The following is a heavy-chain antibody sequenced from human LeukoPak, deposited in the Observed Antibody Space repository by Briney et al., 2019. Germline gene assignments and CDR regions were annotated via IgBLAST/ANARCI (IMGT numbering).Heavy chain of an antibody. CDR3: ARDLEGSGSYYNY. Sequence: ASVKVSCKASGGTFSSYAISWVRQAPGQGLEWMGRIIPILGIANYAQKFQGRVTITTDESTSTAYMELSSLRSEDTAVYYCARDLEGSGSYYNYWGQGTLVTVSS. V-gene: IGHV1-69*04. J-gene: IGHJ4*02. CDR2: IIPILGIA. D-gene: IGHD3-10*01. CDR1: GGTFSSYA.